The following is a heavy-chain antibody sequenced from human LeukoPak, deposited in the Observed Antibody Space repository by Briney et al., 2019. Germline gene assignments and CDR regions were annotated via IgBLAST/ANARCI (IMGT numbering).Heavy chain of an antibody. J-gene: IGHJ5*02. Sequence: SGTLSLTCTVSGYSISSGYYWGWIRQPPGKGLERIGTIYHTGSTYYNPSLKSRVTISVDTSKNQFSLKLSSVTATDTAVYYCARERGDNWNVGPWGQGTLVTVSS. CDR2: IYHTGST. CDR1: GYSISSGYY. CDR3: ARERGDNWNVGP. V-gene: IGHV4-38-2*02. D-gene: IGHD1-20*01.